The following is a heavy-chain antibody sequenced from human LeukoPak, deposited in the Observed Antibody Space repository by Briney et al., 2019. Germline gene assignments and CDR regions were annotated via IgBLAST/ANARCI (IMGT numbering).Heavy chain of an antibody. Sequence: SVKVSCKASGGTFTSYAISWVRQAPGQGLEWMGGIIPIFGTANYAQKFQGRVTITADESTSTAYMELSSLRSEDTAVYYCARAIGFLENYFDYWGQGTLVTVSS. D-gene: IGHD3-3*02. CDR2: IIPIFGTA. V-gene: IGHV1-69*13. CDR1: GGTFTSYA. J-gene: IGHJ4*02. CDR3: ARAIGFLENYFDY.